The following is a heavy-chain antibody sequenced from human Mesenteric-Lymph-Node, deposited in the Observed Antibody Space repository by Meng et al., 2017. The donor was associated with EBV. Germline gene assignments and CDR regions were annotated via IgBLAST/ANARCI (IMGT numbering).Heavy chain of an antibody. CDR2: IFNSGST. J-gene: IGHJ5*02. V-gene: IGHV4-61*01. CDR1: VDSVSSTRCY. Sequence: VALSEPGPWLVKPSETLSLPCTVPVDSVSSTRCYWGWCRQSPGRGLEWIGYIFNSGSTNYNPSLRSRATISVDTSRNQFSLTLNSVTAADTAVYYCARVSGPYYSPWFDPWGQGSLVTVSS. D-gene: IGHD2/OR15-2a*01. CDR3: ARVSGPYYSPWFDP.